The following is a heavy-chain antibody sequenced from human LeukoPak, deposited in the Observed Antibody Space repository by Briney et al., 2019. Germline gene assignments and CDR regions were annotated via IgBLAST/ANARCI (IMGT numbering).Heavy chain of an antibody. CDR1: GFTFGSSA. D-gene: IGHD6-13*01. Sequence: GGSLRLSCAASGFTFGSSAMSWVRQAPGKGPEWVSTFSRSGTDTYYADSVRGRFTIFRVNSKNTLYLQMNSLRAEDTAVYYCAKGSLGSWYYFDYWGQGTLVTVSS. CDR2: FSRSGTDT. CDR3: AKGSLGSWYYFDY. V-gene: IGHV3-23*01. J-gene: IGHJ4*02.